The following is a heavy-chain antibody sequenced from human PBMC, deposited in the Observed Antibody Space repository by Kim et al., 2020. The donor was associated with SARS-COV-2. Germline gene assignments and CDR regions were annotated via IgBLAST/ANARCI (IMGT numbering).Heavy chain of an antibody. CDR3: ARKDGVPVGPHGMDV. CDR2: INHSGST. J-gene: IGHJ6*02. CDR1: GGSFSGYY. D-gene: IGHD2-8*01. V-gene: IGHV4-34*01. Sequence: SETLSLTCAVYGGSFSGYYWSWIRQPPGKGLEWIGEINHSGSTNYNPSLKSRVTISADTSKNQFSLKLSSVTAADTAVYYCARKDGVPVGPHGMDVWGQGTTVTVSS.